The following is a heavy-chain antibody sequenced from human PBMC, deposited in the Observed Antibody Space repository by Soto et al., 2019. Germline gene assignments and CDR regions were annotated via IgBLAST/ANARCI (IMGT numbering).Heavy chain of an antibody. D-gene: IGHD1-26*01. Sequence: QVQLVQSGAEVKKPGSSVKVSCKASGGTFSSYAISWVRQAPGQGLEWMGGIIPIFGTANYAQKFQGRVTIAADESTSTAYMELSSLRSEDTAVYYCARSDEWKLQWSNDAFDIWGQGKMVNVSS. J-gene: IGHJ3*02. CDR1: GGTFSSYA. CDR2: IIPIFGTA. CDR3: ARSDEWKLQWSNDAFDI. V-gene: IGHV1-69*12.